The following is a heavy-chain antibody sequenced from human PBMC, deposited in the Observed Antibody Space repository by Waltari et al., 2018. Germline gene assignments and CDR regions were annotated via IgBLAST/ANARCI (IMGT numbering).Heavy chain of an antibody. D-gene: IGHD6-19*01. CDR3: AKDRQSAVAGTDY. Sequence: EVQLVESGGGLVQPGRSLRLSCAASGFTFDDYAMHWVRQAPGKGLEWVSGISWNSGSIGYADSVKGRFTISRDNAKNSLYLQMNSLRAEDTALYYCAKDRQSAVAGTDYWGQGTLVTVSS. J-gene: IGHJ4*02. CDR2: ISWNSGSI. CDR1: GFTFDDYA. V-gene: IGHV3-9*01.